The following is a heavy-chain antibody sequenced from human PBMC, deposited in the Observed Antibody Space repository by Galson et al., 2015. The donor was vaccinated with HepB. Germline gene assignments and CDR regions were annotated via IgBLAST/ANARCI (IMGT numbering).Heavy chain of an antibody. V-gene: IGHV3-74*01. Sequence: SLRLSCAASGFTFSNYWMHWVRQGPGKGLVWVSRINSDGSSTSYADSVKGRFTISRDNAKNTLNVQMNSLRAEDTGVYYCARDAAGYDFWSGSYYYYGMDVWGQGTTVTVSS. J-gene: IGHJ6*02. CDR1: GFTFSNYW. CDR3: ARDAAGYDFWSGSYYYYGMDV. D-gene: IGHD3-3*01. CDR2: INSDGSST.